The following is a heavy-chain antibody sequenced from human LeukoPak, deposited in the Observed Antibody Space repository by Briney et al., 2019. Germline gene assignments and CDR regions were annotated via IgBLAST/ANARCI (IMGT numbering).Heavy chain of an antibody. J-gene: IGHJ4*02. V-gene: IGHV4-38-2*02. CDR1: GYSISSGYS. D-gene: IGHD1-1*01. CDR2: IYHSGST. Sequence: SETLSLTCTVSGYSISSGYSWGLMRQHPGKGLEWIASIYHSGSTYSNPSLKSRVTISVDTSKGQFSLKLSSVTAADTAVYYCARDPNSLPFDYWGQGTLVTVSS. CDR3: ARDPNSLPFDY.